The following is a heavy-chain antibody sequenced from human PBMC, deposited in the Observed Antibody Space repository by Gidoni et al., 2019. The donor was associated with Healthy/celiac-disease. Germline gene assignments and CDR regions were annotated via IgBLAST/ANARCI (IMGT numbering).Heavy chain of an antibody. D-gene: IGHD4-4*01. CDR3: ATAKPFYSNYLFDY. Sequence: QVQLVQSGAEVKKPGASVKVSCKASGYTFTSYAMHWVRQAPGQRLEWMGWINAGNGNTKYSQKFQGRVTTTRDTSASTAYMELSSLRSEDTAVYYCATAKPFYSNYLFDYWGQGTLVTVSS. CDR2: INAGNGNT. CDR1: GYTFTSYA. J-gene: IGHJ4*02. V-gene: IGHV1-3*01.